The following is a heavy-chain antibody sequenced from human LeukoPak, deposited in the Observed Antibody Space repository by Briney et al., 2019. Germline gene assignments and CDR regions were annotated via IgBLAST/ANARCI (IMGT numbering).Heavy chain of an antibody. CDR2: INPNSGVT. D-gene: IGHD1-26*01. CDR1: GYTFAGYY. CDR3: ARRGPVGATKGGNYVDY. J-gene: IGHJ4*02. Sequence: GASVKVSCKASGYTFAGYYMHWVRQAPGQGLEWMGWINPNSGVTDYSQKFQGRVTLTRDTSISTVYMELSRLRSHDTAVYYCARRGPVGATKGGNYVDYWGQGTLVTVSS. V-gene: IGHV1-2*02.